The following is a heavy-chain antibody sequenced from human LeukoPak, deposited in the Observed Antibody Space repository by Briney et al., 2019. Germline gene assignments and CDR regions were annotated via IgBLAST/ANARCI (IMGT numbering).Heavy chain of an antibody. CDR3: AKEYSGYDSEYYFDY. D-gene: IGHD5-12*01. J-gene: IGHJ4*02. V-gene: IGHV3-30*18. Sequence: GGSLRLSCAASGFTFSSYGTHWVRQAPGKGLEWVAVISYDGSNKYYADSVKGRFTISRGNSKNTLYLQMNSLRAEDTAVYYCAKEYSGYDSEYYFDYWGQGTLVTVSS. CDR1: GFTFSSYG. CDR2: ISYDGSNK.